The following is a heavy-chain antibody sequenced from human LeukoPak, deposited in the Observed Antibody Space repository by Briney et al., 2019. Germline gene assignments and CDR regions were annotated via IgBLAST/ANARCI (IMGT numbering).Heavy chain of an antibody. Sequence: GGSLRLSCATSGFTFSSYWMSWVRQAPGKGLEWVANIKEDGSEKYYGDSVKGRFTISRDNAKNSLYLQINSLRAEDTAVYYCARADNSAFEIWGQGTMVTVS. CDR3: ARADNSAFEI. J-gene: IGHJ3*02. V-gene: IGHV3-7*01. D-gene: IGHD6-25*01. CDR2: IKEDGSEK. CDR1: GFTFSSYW.